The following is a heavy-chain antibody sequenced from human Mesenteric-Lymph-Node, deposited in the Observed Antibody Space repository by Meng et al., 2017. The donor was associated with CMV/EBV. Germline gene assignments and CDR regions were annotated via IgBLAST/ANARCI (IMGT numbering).Heavy chain of an antibody. CDR1: GYRFTSHW. CDR2: MYPGDSET. V-gene: IGHV5-51*01. J-gene: IGHJ6*02. D-gene: IGHD3-16*01. Sequence: GGSLRLSCRSSGYRFTSHWIGWVRQMPGKGLEWMGIMYPGDSETKYSPSFQGQVTISADKSISTAYLQWSSLKASDTAMYYCARLGGYYYYGMDVWGQGTTVTVSS. CDR3: ARLGGYYYYGMDV.